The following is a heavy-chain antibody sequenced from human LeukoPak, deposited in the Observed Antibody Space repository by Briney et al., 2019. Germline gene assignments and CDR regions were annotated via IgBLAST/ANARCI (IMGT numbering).Heavy chain of an antibody. CDR3: AKTLPTFYGSGSYYKNPIDY. J-gene: IGHJ4*02. CDR2: ISGSGDST. CDR1: GFTFSSYG. Sequence: PGGSLRLSCAASGFTFSSYGMSWVRQAPGKGLEWVSAISGSGDSTFYADSVKGRFTISRDNSKNTLYMLMNSLRAEDTAVYHCAKTLPTFYGSGSYYKNPIDYWGQGTLVTVSS. V-gene: IGHV3-23*01. D-gene: IGHD3-10*01.